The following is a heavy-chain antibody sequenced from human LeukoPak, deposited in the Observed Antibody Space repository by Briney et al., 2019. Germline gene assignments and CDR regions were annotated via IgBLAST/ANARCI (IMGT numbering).Heavy chain of an antibody. D-gene: IGHD3-9*01. CDR3: AKDQPDVLRYFDWLLEEIV. CDR2: ISGSGGST. CDR1: GFTFSSYA. Sequence: QSGGSLRLSCAASGFTFSSYAMSWVRQAPGKGLEWVSAISGSGGSTYYADSVKGRFTISRDNSKNTLYLQMNSLRAEDTAVYYCAKDQPDVLRYFDWLLEEIVWGQGTLVTVSS. J-gene: IGHJ4*02. V-gene: IGHV3-23*01.